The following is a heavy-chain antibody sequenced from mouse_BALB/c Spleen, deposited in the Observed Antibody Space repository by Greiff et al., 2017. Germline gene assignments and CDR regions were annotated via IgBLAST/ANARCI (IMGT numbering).Heavy chain of an antibody. Sequence: VQLQQSGPELVKPGASVKIPCKASGYTFTDYNMDWVKQSHGKSLEWIGDINPNNGGTIYNQKFKGKATLTVDKSSSTAYMELRSLTSEDTAVYYCARWGRDYYGSRGGYFDVWGAGTTVTVSS. CDR3: ARWGRDYYGSRGGYFDV. V-gene: IGHV1-18*01. CDR2: INPNNGGT. CDR1: GYTFTDYN. D-gene: IGHD1-1*01. J-gene: IGHJ1*01.